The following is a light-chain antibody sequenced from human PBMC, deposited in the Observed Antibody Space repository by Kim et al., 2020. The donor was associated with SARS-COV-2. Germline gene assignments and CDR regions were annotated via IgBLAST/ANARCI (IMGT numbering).Light chain of an antibody. CDR2: YDN. V-gene: IGLV3-21*04. Sequence: SYELTQPPSLSVAPGETARITCAGDDIGSRSVHCYQLRPGQAPLLVVLYDNDRPSGIPELLSGSHSGDWATLTIDRVEAGDEADYYCQVWDSTSGHWVFGGGTQLTVL. CDR1: DIGSRS. CDR3: QVWDSTSGHWV. J-gene: IGLJ3*02.